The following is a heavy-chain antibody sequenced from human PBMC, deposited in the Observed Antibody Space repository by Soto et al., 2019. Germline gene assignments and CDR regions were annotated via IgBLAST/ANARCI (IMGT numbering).Heavy chain of an antibody. J-gene: IGHJ3*02. D-gene: IGHD6-25*01. Sequence: ASVKVSCKASEGTFSSYAISWERQAPGQGPEWMGGIIPIFGTPKYAQKFQGRVTITADESTSTAYMELNSLRSEDTAVYYCARDAHGYPLPQVAFDIWGQGTMVTVSS. CDR1: EGTFSSYA. CDR3: ARDAHGYPLPQVAFDI. V-gene: IGHV1-69*13. CDR2: IIPIFGTP.